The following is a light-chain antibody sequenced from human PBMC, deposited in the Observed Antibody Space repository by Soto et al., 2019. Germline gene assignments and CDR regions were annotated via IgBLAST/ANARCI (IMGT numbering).Light chain of an antibody. Sequence: EIVLTKSPGTLSLSPGERATLSCRASQSVGSNYLAWYEQKSGQSPRLLIYDVSTRATGVPARFSGTGSETDFTLTISGLQSDDSAVYFCQQYNNWPFSFGQGTRLEIK. J-gene: IGKJ5*01. CDR2: DVS. CDR3: QQYNNWPFS. CDR1: QSVGSN. V-gene: IGKV3-15*01.